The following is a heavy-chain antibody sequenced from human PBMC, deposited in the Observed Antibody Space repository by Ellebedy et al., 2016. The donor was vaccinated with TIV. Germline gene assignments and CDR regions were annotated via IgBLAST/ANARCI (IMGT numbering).Heavy chain of an antibody. CDR1: GFTFSSNG. CDR2: FSYDGRQK. V-gene: IGHV3-30*03. J-gene: IGHJ4*02. CDR3: ARVFQSYYFDY. Sequence: GESLKISCAASGFTFSSNGMHWVRQAPGKGLEWVAFFSYDGRQKDYADSVKGRFTISRDNSKNTLYLQMNSLRAEDTAVYYCARVFQSYYFDYWGQGTLVTVAS. D-gene: IGHD3-10*01.